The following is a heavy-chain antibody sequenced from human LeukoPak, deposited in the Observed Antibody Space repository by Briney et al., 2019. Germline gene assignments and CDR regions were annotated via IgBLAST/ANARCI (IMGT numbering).Heavy chain of an antibody. Sequence: PGRSLRLSCVASGFPFSSYGMHWVRQAPGKGLEWVAVIWSVGGAEYYADSVKGRFTISRDNSKNMLFLQMNSLRAEDTAVYYCAKDLGSSGFDYWGQGTLVTVSS. J-gene: IGHJ4*02. CDR2: IWSVGGAE. CDR3: AKDLGSSGFDY. CDR1: GFPFSSYG. V-gene: IGHV3-33*06. D-gene: IGHD1-26*01.